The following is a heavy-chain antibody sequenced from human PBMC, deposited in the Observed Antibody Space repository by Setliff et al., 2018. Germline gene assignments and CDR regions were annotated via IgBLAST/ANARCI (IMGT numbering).Heavy chain of an antibody. J-gene: IGHJ3*01. D-gene: IGHD3-22*01. CDR3: ARDRWKVIVNRGDDAFDL. CDR2: ISWNSGSI. Sequence: GGSLRLSCEASGFSFNNYWMYWVRQVPGKGLVWVSGISWNSGSIGYVDSVKGRFTISRDNAKNSLDLQMNNLRDEDTAVYYCARDRWKVIVNRGDDAFDLWGQGTMVTVSS. CDR1: GFSFNNYW. V-gene: IGHV3-9*01.